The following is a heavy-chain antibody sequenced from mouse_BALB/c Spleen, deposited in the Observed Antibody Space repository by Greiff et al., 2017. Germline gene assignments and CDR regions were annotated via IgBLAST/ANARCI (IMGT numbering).Heavy chain of an antibody. CDR3: ARPGTTWYFDV. V-gene: IGHV1-7*01. Sequence: VKLVESGAELAKPGASVKMSCKASGYTFTSYWMHWVKQRPGQGLEWIGYINPSTGYTEYNQKFKDKATLTADKSSSTAYMQLSSLTSEDSAVYYCARPGTTWYFDVWGAGTTVTVSS. D-gene: IGHD1-1*01. J-gene: IGHJ1*01. CDR2: INPSTGYT. CDR1: GYTFTSYW.